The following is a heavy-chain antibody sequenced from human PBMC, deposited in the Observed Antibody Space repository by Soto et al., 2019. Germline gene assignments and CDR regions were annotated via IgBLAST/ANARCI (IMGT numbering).Heavy chain of an antibody. J-gene: IGHJ4*02. V-gene: IGHV1-18*01. D-gene: IGHD4-17*01. CDR2: ISAYTGNT. CDR1: GYIFNSFG. Sequence: QVQLLQSGGEVKKPGASVKVSCKASGYIFNSFGISWVRQAPGQGLEWMGWISAYTGNTKYAQNFQGRVTMPTDTSTSTAYMELRSLRSDDTAVYYCARRWTTGEIDYWGQGTLVTGSS. CDR3: ARRWTTGEIDY.